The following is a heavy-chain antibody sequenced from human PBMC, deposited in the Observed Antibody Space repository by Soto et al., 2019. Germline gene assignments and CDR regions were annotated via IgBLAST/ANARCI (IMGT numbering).Heavy chain of an antibody. J-gene: IGHJ6*02. D-gene: IGHD3-10*01. CDR1: GYTFTSYA. V-gene: IGHV1-3*01. CDR2: INAGNGNT. CDR3: ARGILWFGESYYYGMDV. Sequence: VASVKVSCKASGYTFTSYAMHWVRQAPGQRLEWMGWINAGNGNTKYSQKFQGRVTITRDTSASTAYMELSSLRSEDTAVYYCARGILWFGESYYYGMDVWGQGTTVTVSS.